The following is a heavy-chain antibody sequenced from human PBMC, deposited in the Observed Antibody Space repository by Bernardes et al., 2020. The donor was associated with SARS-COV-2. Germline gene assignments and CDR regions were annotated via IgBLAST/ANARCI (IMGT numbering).Heavy chain of an antibody. Sequence: SETLSLTCAVSGYSISSGYYCCSIRQPPGRTLEWIWSIYRSGQTYYNPSLKSRVTISVDMSNNKLSLKLNSVTAEDTAVYYYARDKWTPDYLSQGSHVTISS. CDR3: ARDKWTPDY. CDR2: IYRSGQT. CDR1: GYSISSGYY. V-gene: IGHV4-38-2*02. J-gene: IGHJ4*02. D-gene: IGHD1-26*01.